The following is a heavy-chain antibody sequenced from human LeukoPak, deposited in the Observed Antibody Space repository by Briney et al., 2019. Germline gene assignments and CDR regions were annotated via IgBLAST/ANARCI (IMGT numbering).Heavy chain of an antibody. CDR3: ARLYCSGGSCYSIVNWFDP. V-gene: IGHV4-39*01. CDR1: GGSISSSSYY. J-gene: IGHJ5*02. Sequence: SETLSLTCTVSGGSISSSSYYWGWIRQPPGKGLEWIGSIYYSGSTYYNPSLKSRVTISVDTSKNQFSLKLSSVTAADTAVYYCARLYCSGGSCYSIVNWFDPWGQGTLVTVSS. CDR2: IYYSGST. D-gene: IGHD2-15*01.